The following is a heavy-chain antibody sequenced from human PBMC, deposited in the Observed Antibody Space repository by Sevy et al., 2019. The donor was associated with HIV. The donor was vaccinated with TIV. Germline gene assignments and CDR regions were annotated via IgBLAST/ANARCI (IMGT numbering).Heavy chain of an antibody. CDR1: GGSISSYY. Sequence: SETLSLTCTVSGGSISSYYWSWIRQPPGKGLEWIGYIYYSGSTNYNPSLKSRVTISVDTSKNQFSLKLSSVTAADTAVYYCARGRSGTTYFNYYYGIDVWGQGTTVTVSS. CDR2: IYYSGST. D-gene: IGHD1-7*01. J-gene: IGHJ6*02. CDR3: ARGRSGTTYFNYYYGIDV. V-gene: IGHV4-59*01.